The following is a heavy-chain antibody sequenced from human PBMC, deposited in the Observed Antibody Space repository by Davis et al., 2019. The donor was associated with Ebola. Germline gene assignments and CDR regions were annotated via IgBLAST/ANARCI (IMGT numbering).Heavy chain of an antibody. D-gene: IGHD3-10*01. CDR1: GFTFRSHW. V-gene: IGHV3-74*01. J-gene: IGHJ4*02. CDR3: ARQTMVWYYFDY. Sequence: GESLKISCAASGFTFRSHWMHWVRQVPGKGLVWVSRINGDGSRTTYADSVKGRFTISRDNAKNTLYLQMNSLRAEDTAVYYCARQTMVWYYFDYWGQGTLVTVSS. CDR2: INGDGSRT.